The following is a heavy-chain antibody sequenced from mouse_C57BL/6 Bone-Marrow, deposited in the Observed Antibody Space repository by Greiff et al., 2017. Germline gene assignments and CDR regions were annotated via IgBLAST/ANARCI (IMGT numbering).Heavy chain of an antibody. J-gene: IGHJ2*01. CDR2: ISSGGSYT. D-gene: IGHD2-3*01. Sequence: DVMLVESGGDLVKPGGSLKLSCAASGFTFSSYGMSWVRQTPDKRLEWVATISSGGSYTYYPDSVKGRFTISRDNAKNTLYLQMSSLKSEDTAMYYCARGSDGYYPYYFDYWGQGTTLTVSS. CDR3: ARGSDGYYPYYFDY. V-gene: IGHV5-6*02. CDR1: GFTFSSYG.